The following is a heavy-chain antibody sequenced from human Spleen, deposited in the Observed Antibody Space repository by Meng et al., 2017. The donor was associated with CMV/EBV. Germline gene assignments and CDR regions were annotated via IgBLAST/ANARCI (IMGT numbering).Heavy chain of an antibody. V-gene: IGHV3-53*01. J-gene: IGHJ5*02. CDR1: GFTFDNYA. D-gene: IGHD2-8*02. Sequence: GESLKISCAASGFTFDNYAMTWVRQIPGKGLEWVSVIYTGGSTYYADSVKGRFTISRDNSKNTLYLQMNSLRVEDTAVYYCARVITGGGNFPYNWFDPWGQGTLVTVSS. CDR3: ARVITGGGNFPYNWFDP. CDR2: IYTGGST.